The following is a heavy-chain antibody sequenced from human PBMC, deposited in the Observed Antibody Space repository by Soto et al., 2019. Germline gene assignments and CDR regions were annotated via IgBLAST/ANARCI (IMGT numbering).Heavy chain of an antibody. J-gene: IGHJ4*02. CDR2: IFSNDEK. CDR3: ARIKYGLGSGGRPLTHQIDY. Sequence: QVTLKESGPVLVKPTETLTLTCTVSGFSLSNARMGVSWIRQPPGKALEWLAHIFSNDEKSYSTSLKSRLTISKDTSKSQVVLTMTNMDPVDTATYYCARIKYGLGSGGRPLTHQIDYWGQGTLVTVSS. D-gene: IGHD2-15*01. CDR1: GFSLSNARMG. V-gene: IGHV2-26*01.